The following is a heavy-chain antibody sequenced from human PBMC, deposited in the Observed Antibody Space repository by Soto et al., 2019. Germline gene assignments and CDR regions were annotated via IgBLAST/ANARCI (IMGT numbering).Heavy chain of an antibody. CDR2: IIPILGIA. D-gene: IGHD6-13*01. CDR3: AQSWIAAAGTPPFDY. Sequence: QVQLVQSGAEVKKPGSSVKVSCKASGGTFSSYTISWVRQAPGQGLEWMGRIIPILGIANYAQKFQGRVTITADKSTSTAYMELSSLRSEDTAVYYCAQSWIAAAGTPPFDYWGQGTLVTVSS. CDR1: GGTFSSYT. J-gene: IGHJ4*02. V-gene: IGHV1-69*02.